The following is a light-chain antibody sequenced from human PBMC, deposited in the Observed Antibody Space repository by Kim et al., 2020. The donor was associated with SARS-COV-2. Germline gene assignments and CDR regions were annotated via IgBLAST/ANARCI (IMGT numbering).Light chain of an antibody. CDR1: QSLLNSNGNTY. Sequence: PASISCRSSQSLLNSNGNTYLDWYVQKPGQSPQLLMYLVSVRASGVPDRISGSGSGTTFTLKISRVEAEDVGVYYCMQALKSPITFGGGTKVDIK. V-gene: IGKV2-28*01. CDR2: LVS. J-gene: IGKJ4*01. CDR3: MQALKSPIT.